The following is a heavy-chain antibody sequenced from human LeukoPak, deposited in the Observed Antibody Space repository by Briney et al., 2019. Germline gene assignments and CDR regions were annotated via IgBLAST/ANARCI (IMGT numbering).Heavy chain of an antibody. CDR3: ARGRLNYYDSSGYYFDY. CDR1: GGSMSSYY. Sequence: PSETLSLTCTVSGGSMSSYYWRWVRQPAGKGLEWIGRIYSSGSTNYNSSVKSRVTMSVDTSKSQFSLKLSSVTAADTAVYYCARGRLNYYDSSGYYFDYWGQGTLVTVSS. V-gene: IGHV4-4*07. CDR2: IYSSGST. J-gene: IGHJ4*02. D-gene: IGHD3-22*01.